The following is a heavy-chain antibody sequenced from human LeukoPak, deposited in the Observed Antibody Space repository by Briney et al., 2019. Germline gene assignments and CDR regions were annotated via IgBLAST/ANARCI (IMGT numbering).Heavy chain of an antibody. V-gene: IGHV3-53*01. J-gene: IGHJ4*02. CDR3: VSHSDPLTNYSFDY. Sequence: GGSLRLSCAASGFSVSSNYMSWVRQAPGKGLEWVSIIYSGGNTYYADSVRGRFTISRDSFKNTLSLQLSSLRADDTAVYYCVSHSDPLTNYSFDYWGQGTLVTVSS. D-gene: IGHD3-9*01. CDR2: IYSGGNT. CDR1: GFSVSSNY.